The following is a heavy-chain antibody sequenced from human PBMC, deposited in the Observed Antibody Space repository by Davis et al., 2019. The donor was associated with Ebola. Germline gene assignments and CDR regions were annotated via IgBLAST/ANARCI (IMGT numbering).Heavy chain of an antibody. CDR2: IYPGDSDT. CDR1: GYSFTNYW. Sequence: GESLKISCEGSGYSFTNYWIGWVRQMPGKGLEWMGMIYPGDSDTKYSPSFQGQVTMSADKSITTAYLQWSSLKASDTAMYYCARHSSRGDYWGQGTLVTVSS. CDR3: ARHSSRGDY. V-gene: IGHV5-51*01. D-gene: IGHD6-13*01. J-gene: IGHJ4*02.